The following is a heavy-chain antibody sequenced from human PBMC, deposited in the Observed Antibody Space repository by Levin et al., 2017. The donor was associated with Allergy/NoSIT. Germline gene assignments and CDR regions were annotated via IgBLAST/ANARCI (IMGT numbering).Heavy chain of an antibody. CDR1: GFTFSNYA. CDR3: ARDRTGYSSAWYPNGLDY. CDR2: IWHDGRKQ. J-gene: IGHJ4*02. Sequence: LGESLKISCAASGFTFSNYAMHWVRQAPGKGLEWVAVIWHDGRKQYYVDSVKGRFTVSRDNSKSRVFLQMSGLRAEDTAVYYCARDRTGYSSAWYPNGLDYWGQGTLVTVSS. V-gene: IGHV3-33*01. D-gene: IGHD6-19*01.